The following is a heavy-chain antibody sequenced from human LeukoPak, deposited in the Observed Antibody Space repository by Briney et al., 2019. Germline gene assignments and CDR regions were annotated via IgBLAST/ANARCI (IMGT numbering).Heavy chain of an antibody. CDR2: ISGSADTT. D-gene: IGHD6-19*01. CDR1: GLSFSNSA. CDR3: AKGASSGWLNYFDY. V-gene: IGHV3-23*01. Sequence: PGGSLRLSCAASGLSFSNSAMNWVRRAPGKGLEWVSGISGSADTTYYADSVRGRFTISRDNSKNTLYLQMNSLRAEDTAVYYCAKGASSGWLNYFDYWGQGTLVTVSS. J-gene: IGHJ4*02.